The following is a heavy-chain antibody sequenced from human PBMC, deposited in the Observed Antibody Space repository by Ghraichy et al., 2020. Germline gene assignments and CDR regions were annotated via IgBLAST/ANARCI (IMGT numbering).Heavy chain of an antibody. D-gene: IGHD5-12*01. J-gene: IGHJ4*02. CDR2: ISTDGGST. CDR1: GFTFSSYS. V-gene: IGHV3-64*01. CDR3: GRGPDGGYVRGPCDY. Sequence: LSLTCAASGFTFSSYSMHWVRQAPGRGLEYVSAISTDGGSTHYANSVKGRFTISRDNSKNTLYLQMGSLRGEDMAVYYCGRGPDGGYVRGPCDYWGQGTRVTVSS.